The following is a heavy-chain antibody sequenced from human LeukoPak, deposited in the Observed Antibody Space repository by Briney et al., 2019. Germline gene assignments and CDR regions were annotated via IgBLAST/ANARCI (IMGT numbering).Heavy chain of an antibody. Sequence: SETLSLTCTVSGGSISSSSYYWSWIRQPPGKGLEWIVYIYYSGSTNYIPSLKSRVTISVDTSKNQFSLKLSSVTAADTAVYYCAREIRDFWSGYSYFDYWGQGTLVTVSS. V-gene: IGHV4-61*01. J-gene: IGHJ4*02. D-gene: IGHD3-3*01. CDR3: AREIRDFWSGYSYFDY. CDR1: GGSISSSSYY. CDR2: IYYSGST.